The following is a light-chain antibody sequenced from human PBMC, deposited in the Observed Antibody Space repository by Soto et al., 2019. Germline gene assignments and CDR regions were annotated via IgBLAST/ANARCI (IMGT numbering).Light chain of an antibody. J-gene: IGKJ1*01. Sequence: EKVMTQSPATLSMSPGERATLSCRASQSVSSYLAWYQQKPGQAPRLLIYGASTRATDIPARFSGSGSGTEFTLTISSLQSEDFAVYYCQQYSNWPSWTFGQGTKVEVK. V-gene: IGKV3-15*01. CDR3: QQYSNWPSWT. CDR2: GAS. CDR1: QSVSSY.